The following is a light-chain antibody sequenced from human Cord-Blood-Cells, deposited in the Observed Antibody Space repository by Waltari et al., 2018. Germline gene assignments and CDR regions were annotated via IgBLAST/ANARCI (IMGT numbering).Light chain of an antibody. J-gene: IGKJ2*01. CDR3: QQSYSTPYT. CDR2: AAS. Sequence: DIQMTQSPSALSASVGARVTITCRASQSISSYLNWYQQKPGKAPKLLIYAASSLQSGVPSRFSGSGSGTDFTLTISSLQPEDCATYYCQQSYSTPYTFGQGTKLEIK. V-gene: IGKV1-39*01. CDR1: QSISSY.